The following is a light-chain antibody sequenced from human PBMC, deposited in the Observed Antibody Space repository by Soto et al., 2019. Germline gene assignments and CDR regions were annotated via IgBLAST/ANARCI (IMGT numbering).Light chain of an antibody. V-gene: IGKV3-20*01. CDR2: GAS. Sequence: EMVLTQSPRTLSCSPGEIATLSCSARESVSTFLAWYQQKPGRAPSLLSYGASTRATGVPDMFGGSGFRRQFAITISRLAAEDFQVYYCQQYGSSGTFGQGTKVDIK. J-gene: IGKJ1*01. CDR3: QQYGSSGT. CDR1: ESVSTF.